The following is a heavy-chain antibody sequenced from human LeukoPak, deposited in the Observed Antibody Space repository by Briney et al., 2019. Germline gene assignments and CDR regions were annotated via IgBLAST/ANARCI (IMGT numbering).Heavy chain of an antibody. CDR1: GFTFSSYG. J-gene: IGHJ5*02. V-gene: IGHV3-33*01. Sequence: GGSLRLSCAASGFTFSSYGMHWVRQAPGKGLEWVAVIWYDGSNKYYADSVKGRFTISRDNSKNTLYLQMNSLRAEDTAVCNCARVTLVRGVNGGNWFDPWGQGALVTVSS. CDR2: IWYDGSNK. CDR3: ARVTLVRGVNGGNWFDP. D-gene: IGHD3-10*01.